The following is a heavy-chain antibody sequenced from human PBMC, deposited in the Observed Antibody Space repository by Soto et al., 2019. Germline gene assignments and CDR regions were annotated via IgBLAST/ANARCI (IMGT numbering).Heavy chain of an antibody. CDR1: GFTFSSYA. V-gene: IGHV3-23*01. Sequence: LRLSCAASGFTFSSYAMSWVRQAPGKGLEWVSAISGSGGSTYYADSVKGRFTISRDNSKNTLYLQMNSLRAEDTAVYYCAKGVLGYTVTKFDYWGQGTLVTVSS. D-gene: IGHD4-17*01. CDR2: ISGSGGST. J-gene: IGHJ4*02. CDR3: AKGVLGYTVTKFDY.